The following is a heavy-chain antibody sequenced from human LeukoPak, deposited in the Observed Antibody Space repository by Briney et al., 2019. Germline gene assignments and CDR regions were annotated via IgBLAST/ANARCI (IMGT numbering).Heavy chain of an antibody. D-gene: IGHD4-17*01. V-gene: IGHV4-39*01. CDR2: IYYSGST. CDR3: ARRHGASDY. CDR1: GGSISSSSNY. J-gene: IGHJ4*02. Sequence: SETLSLTCTVSGGSISSSSNYWGWIRQPPGKGLEWIGSIYYSGSTYYNPSLKSRVTISVDTSNNQFSLKLTSVTAADSAMYYCARRHGASDYWGQGTLVTVSS.